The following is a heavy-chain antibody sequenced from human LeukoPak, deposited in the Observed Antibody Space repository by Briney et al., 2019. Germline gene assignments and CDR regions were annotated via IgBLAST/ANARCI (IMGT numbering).Heavy chain of an antibody. CDR1: GFTFSSYG. CDR3: AKDFDPSDYGDYVPENWFDP. CDR2: IRYDGSNK. Sequence: GGSLRLSCAASGFTFSSYGMHWVRQAPGKGLEWVAFIRYDGSNKYYADSVKGRFTISRDNSKNTLYLQMNSLRAEDTAVYYCAKDFDPSDYGDYVPENWFDPWGQGTLVTVSS. V-gene: IGHV3-30*02. D-gene: IGHD4-17*01. J-gene: IGHJ5*02.